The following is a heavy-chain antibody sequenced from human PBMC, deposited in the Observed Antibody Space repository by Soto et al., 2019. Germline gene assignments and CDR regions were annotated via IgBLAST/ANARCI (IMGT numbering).Heavy chain of an antibody. V-gene: IGHV4-31*03. CDR2: IYYSGST. CDR1: GGSISSGGYY. D-gene: IGHD2-2*01. CDR3: AREPTSSTSSFDY. Sequence: SETLSLTCTVSGGSISSGGYYWSWIRQHPGKGLEWIGYIYYSGSTYYNPSLKSRVTISVDTSKNQFSLKLSSVTAADTAVYYCAREPTSSTSSFDYWGQGTLVTVSS. J-gene: IGHJ4*02.